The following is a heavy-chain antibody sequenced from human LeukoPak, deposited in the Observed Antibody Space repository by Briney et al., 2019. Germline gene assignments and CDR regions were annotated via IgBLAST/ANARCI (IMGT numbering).Heavy chain of an antibody. CDR2: VHYSGST. D-gene: IGHD3-9*01. J-gene: IGHJ4*02. CDR3: ATGRSIRYFDY. V-gene: IGHV4-59*08. CDR1: GVSIFSSY. Sequence: SETLSLTCTVSGVSIFSSYWNWVRQPPGKGLEWIGYVHYSGSTNYNPSLKSRVTILVDTSKSQFSLKLSSATAADTAVYYCATGRSIRYFDYWGQGTLLTVSS.